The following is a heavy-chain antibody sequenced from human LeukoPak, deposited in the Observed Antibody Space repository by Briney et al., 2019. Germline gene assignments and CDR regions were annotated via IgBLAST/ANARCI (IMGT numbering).Heavy chain of an antibody. D-gene: IGHD3-10*01. CDR3: ARDYYGSGGFDY. Sequence: SVKVSCKASGGTFSSYAISWVRQAPGQGLEWMGGIIPIFGTANYAQKFQGRVTITADESTSTAYMELSSLRSEDTAVYYCARDYYGSGGFDYWGQGTLVTVSS. CDR1: GGTFSSYA. V-gene: IGHV1-69*13. J-gene: IGHJ4*02. CDR2: IIPIFGTA.